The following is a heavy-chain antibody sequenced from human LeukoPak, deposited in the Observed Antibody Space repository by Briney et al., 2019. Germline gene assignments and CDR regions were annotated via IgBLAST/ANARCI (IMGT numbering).Heavy chain of an antibody. CDR2: MSYDGSNK. CDR1: GFTFSSYG. V-gene: IGHV3-30*18. CDR3: AKGPSSWGY. Sequence: PGRSLRLSCAASGFTFSSYGMHWVRQAPGKGLEWVAVMSYDGSNKYYADSVKGRFTISRDNSKNTLYLQMNSLRAEDTAVYYCAKGPSSWGYWGQGTLVTVSS. J-gene: IGHJ4*02. D-gene: IGHD6-13*01.